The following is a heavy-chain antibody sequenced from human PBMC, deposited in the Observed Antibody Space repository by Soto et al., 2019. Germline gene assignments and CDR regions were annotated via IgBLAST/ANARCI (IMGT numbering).Heavy chain of an antibody. CDR2: IIPIFGTA. CDR3: ARDRGPSSGYYPYWFDP. Sequence: SVKVSCKASGGTFSGYAISWVRQAPGQGLEWMGEIIPIFGTANYAQKFQGRVTITADESTSTAYMELSSLRSEDTAVYYCARDRGPSSGYYPYWFDPWGQGTLVTVSS. J-gene: IGHJ5*02. CDR1: GGTFSGYA. D-gene: IGHD3-22*01. V-gene: IGHV1-69*13.